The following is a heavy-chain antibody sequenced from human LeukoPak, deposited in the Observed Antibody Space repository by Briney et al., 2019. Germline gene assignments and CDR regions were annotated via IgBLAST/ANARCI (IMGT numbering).Heavy chain of an antibody. Sequence: GGSLRLSCAASGFTFGNSWVHWVRQAPGKGLVWVSLINADGSTTTYADSVKGRFTISRDNARNTLSLQMNSLTIEDTAVYYCVVVVVQTDSDGFDVWGQGTMITVSS. V-gene: IGHV3-74*01. J-gene: IGHJ3*01. CDR1: GFTFGNSW. CDR3: VVVVVQTDSDGFDV. D-gene: IGHD2-2*01. CDR2: INADGSTT.